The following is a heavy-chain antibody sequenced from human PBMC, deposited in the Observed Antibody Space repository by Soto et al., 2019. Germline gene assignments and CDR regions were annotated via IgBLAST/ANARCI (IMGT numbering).Heavy chain of an antibody. Sequence: GASVKVSCEASGGTFSNHAISWVRQAPGQGLEWMGGIVPMFGTSNYAQKFQGRVTTTADKSTNTAYMELSSLTSEDSAVYYCARGDDFDYYYGVDVWGQGTTVTV. J-gene: IGHJ6*02. CDR2: IVPMFGTS. CDR1: GGTFSNHA. CDR3: ARGDDFDYYYGVDV. V-gene: IGHV1-69*06. D-gene: IGHD3-16*01.